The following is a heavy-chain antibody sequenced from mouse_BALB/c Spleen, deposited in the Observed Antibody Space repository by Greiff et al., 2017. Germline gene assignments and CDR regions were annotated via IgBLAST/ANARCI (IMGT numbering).Heavy chain of an antibody. V-gene: IGHV5-12-1*01. CDR3: ARHHDGYSAWFAY. D-gene: IGHD2-3*01. Sequence: EVHLVESGGGLVKPGGSLKLSCAASGFAFSSYDMSWVRQTPEKRLEWVAYISSGGGSTYYPDTVKGRFTISRDNAKNTLYLQMSSLKSEDTAMYYCARHHDGYSAWFAYWGQGTLVTVSA. J-gene: IGHJ3*01. CDR1: GFAFSSYD. CDR2: ISSGGGST.